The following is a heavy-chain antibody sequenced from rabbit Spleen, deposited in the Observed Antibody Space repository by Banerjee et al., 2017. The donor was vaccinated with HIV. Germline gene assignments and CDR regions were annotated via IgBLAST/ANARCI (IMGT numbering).Heavy chain of an antibody. J-gene: IGHJ4*01. Sequence: QEQLVESGGGLVKPGASLTLTCKASGISYGISDYMCWVRQAPGKGLEWIACIDAGSSGFTYHASWAKGRFSISKTSSTTVTLQMTSLAAADTATYFCARESLYHSNMPGDSDATLWGPGTLVTVS. CDR2: IDAGSSGFT. CDR1: GISYGISDY. D-gene: IGHD6-1*01. CDR3: ARESLYHSNMPGDSDATL. V-gene: IGHV1S45*01.